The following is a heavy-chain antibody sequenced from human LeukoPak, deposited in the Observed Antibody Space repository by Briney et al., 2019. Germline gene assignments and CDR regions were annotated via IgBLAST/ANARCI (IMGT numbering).Heavy chain of an antibody. CDR3: ARVPLIRAYCGGDCSYWFDR. J-gene: IGHJ5*02. V-gene: IGHV1-2*02. CDR1: GYTFTRYY. CDR2: INPNSGGT. D-gene: IGHD2-21*02. Sequence: ASVKVSCKASGYTFTRYYMHWLRQAAGHELEWMGWINPNSGGTNYAQKFTGRVTMTRDTSISTAYIELSRLRSDDTAVYYCARVPLIRAYCGGDCSYWFDRWGQGTMVSV.